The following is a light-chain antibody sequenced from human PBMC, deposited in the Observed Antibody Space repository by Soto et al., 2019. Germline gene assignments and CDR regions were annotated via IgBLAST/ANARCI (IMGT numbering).Light chain of an antibody. V-gene: IGKV1-5*03. CDR1: QSISSW. Sequence: DIQMTQSPSTLSASVGDRVTITCRASQSISSWLAWYQQKPGRAPKLLIYKSSNLESGVPSRFSGSGSGTEFTLTISSLQPDDFATYYCQHLTFGQGTKVDIK. CDR3: QHLT. J-gene: IGKJ1*01. CDR2: KSS.